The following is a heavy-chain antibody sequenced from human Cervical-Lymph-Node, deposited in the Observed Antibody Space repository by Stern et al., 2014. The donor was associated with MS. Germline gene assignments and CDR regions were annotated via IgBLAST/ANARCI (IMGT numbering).Heavy chain of an antibody. D-gene: IGHD3-10*01. V-gene: IGHV3-30*03. Sequence: VQLVESGGGVVQPGRSLRLSCAASGFTFSSYDMHWVRQAPGKGLEWVAVITTNRSNTYYADSVKGRFTISRDNSKNTLDMQMNSLRMEDTAQYCCVPGSGAFDFWGQGTLVAVSS. J-gene: IGHJ4*02. CDR1: GFTFSSYD. CDR3: VPGSGAFDF. CDR2: ITTNRSNT.